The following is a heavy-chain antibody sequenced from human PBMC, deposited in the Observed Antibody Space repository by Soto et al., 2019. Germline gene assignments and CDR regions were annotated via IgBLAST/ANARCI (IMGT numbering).Heavy chain of an antibody. J-gene: IGHJ4*02. CDR1: GGSISSYY. D-gene: IGHD3-9*01. V-gene: IGHV4-59*01. CDR2: IYYSGST. Sequence: SETLSLTCTVSGGSISSYYWSWIRQPPGKGLEWIGYIYYSGSTNYNPSLKSRVTISVDTSKNQFSLKLSSVTAADTAVYYCARGDDILTGYYHPFDYWGQGTLVTVSS. CDR3: ARGDDILTGYYHPFDY.